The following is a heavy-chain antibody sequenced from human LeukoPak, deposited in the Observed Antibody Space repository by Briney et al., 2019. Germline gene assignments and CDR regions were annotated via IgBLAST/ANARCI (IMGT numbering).Heavy chain of an antibody. V-gene: IGHV3-23*01. D-gene: IGHD1/OR15-1a*01. Sequence: GGSLRLSCAASGFTFNSYAMTWVRQAPGKGLEWVSAISGSGGSTYYADSVKGRFTISRDNSKNTLYLQMNSLRAEDTAVYYCAKKPERTGLDYWGQGTLVTVSS. CDR2: ISGSGGST. CDR3: AKKPERTGLDY. CDR1: GFTFNSYA. J-gene: IGHJ4*02.